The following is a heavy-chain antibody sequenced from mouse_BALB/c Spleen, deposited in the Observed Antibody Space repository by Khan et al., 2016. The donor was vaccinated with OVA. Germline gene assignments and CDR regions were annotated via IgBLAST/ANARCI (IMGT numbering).Heavy chain of an antibody. CDR3: ARVYGGDFDY. V-gene: IGHV3-2*02. J-gene: IGHJ2*02. Sequence: EVQLQESGPGLVKPSQSLYLTCTVTGYSITSDYAWYWIRQFPGNKLEWMGFISYSGNTKYNPYFKSRFSITRDTSKNQFFLQLNSVTTGDTATYYGARVYGGDFDYWGQGTSLTVSS. D-gene: IGHD1-1*01. CDR2: ISYSGNT. CDR1: GYSITSDYA.